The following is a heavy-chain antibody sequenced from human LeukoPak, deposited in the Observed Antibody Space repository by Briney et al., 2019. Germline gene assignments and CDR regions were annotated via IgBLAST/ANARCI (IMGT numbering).Heavy chain of an antibody. D-gene: IGHD3-10*01. CDR3: ARGPRSGGSGSYYYY. V-gene: IGHV4-34*01. CDR1: GGSFSGYY. CDR2: INHSGST. J-gene: IGHJ4*02. Sequence: SETLSLTCAVYGGSFSGYYWSWIRQPPGKGLEWIGEINHSGSTNQNPSLKSRVTISVDTSKNQFSLKLSSVTAADTAVYYCARGPRSGGSGSYYYYWGREPWSPSPQ.